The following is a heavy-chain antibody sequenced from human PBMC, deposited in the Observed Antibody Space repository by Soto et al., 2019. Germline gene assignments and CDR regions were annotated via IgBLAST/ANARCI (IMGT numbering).Heavy chain of an antibody. CDR3: ASSTQYYHSFVSEYFQN. J-gene: IGHJ1*01. Sequence: QVQLVQSGAEVKKPGASVKVSCKASGYSFTTHSMHWVRQAPGQRLEWMGWINAGNGNTKYSQKFQGRVTITRDTSASTAYMELSSLISEDTAVYYCASSTQYYHSFVSEYFQNWGQGTLVTVSS. V-gene: IGHV1-3*01. CDR1: GYSFTTHS. CDR2: INAGNGNT. D-gene: IGHD2-2*01.